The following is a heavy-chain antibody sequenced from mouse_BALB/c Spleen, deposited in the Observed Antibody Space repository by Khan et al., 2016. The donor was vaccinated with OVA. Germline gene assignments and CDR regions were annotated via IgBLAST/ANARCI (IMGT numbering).Heavy chain of an antibody. CDR2: IYPGNTDT. J-gene: IGHJ3*01. CDR1: GYTFTSYW. V-gene: IGHV1-5*01. Sequence: VQLKESGTVLARPGASVKMSCKASGYTFTSYWMHWVKQRPGQGLEWIGDIYPGNTDTNYNQKFKGKAKLTAVTSTSTAYMELYSLTNEDSAVYYCKRRNWDGAWVSYWGQGTLV. D-gene: IGHD4-1*01. CDR3: KRRNWDGAWVSY.